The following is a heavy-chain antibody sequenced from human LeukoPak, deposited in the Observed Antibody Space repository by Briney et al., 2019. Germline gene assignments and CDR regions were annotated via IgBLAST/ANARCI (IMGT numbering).Heavy chain of an antibody. CDR2: LTGSGGNT. J-gene: IGHJ6*03. D-gene: IGHD3-10*01. CDR3: VKFRGIQHYNYHMDV. Sequence: QSGGSLRLSRPLSALTFSSYAMSWVRHAAGKGLEWVSCLTGSGGNTYYADYVQGRFTISRDNSKTTLSLQMNSLRAEDAAVYYCVKFRGIQHYNYHMDVWGKGTTVTVSS. V-gene: IGHV3-23*01. CDR1: ALTFSSYA.